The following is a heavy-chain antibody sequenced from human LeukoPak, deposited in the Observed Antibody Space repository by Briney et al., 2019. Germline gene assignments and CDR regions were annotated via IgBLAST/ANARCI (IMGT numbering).Heavy chain of an antibody. V-gene: IGHV3-30*04. J-gene: IGHJ4*02. CDR3: ARDSPHVLRFPRDY. Sequence: GGSLRLSCAASGFTFSSYAMHWVRQAPGKGLEWVAVISYDGSNKYYADSVKGRFTISRDNSKNTLYLQMNSLRAEDTAVYYCARDSPHVLRFPRDYWGQGTLVTVSS. D-gene: IGHD3-3*01. CDR2: ISYDGSNK. CDR1: GFTFSSYA.